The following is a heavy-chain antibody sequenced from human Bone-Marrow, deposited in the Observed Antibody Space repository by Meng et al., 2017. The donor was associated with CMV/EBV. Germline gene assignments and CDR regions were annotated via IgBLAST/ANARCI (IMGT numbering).Heavy chain of an antibody. D-gene: IGHD3-10*01. Sequence: ASVKVFCKASGYTFSAYYMHWVRQAPGQGLEWMGWNNPDSGGTDSSQNFQGRVTMTRDTSISTAYMDLSRLRSDDTAVYCCARGSMVRGVPLPYYYYGMGVWGQGTTVTVSS. V-gene: IGHV1-2*02. CDR3: ARGSMVRGVPLPYYYYGMGV. J-gene: IGHJ6*02. CDR1: GYTFSAYY. CDR2: NNPDSGGT.